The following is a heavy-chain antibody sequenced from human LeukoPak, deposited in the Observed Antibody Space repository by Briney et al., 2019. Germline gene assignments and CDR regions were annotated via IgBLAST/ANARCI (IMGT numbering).Heavy chain of an antibody. J-gene: IGHJ4*02. CDR1: GVSVSNSY. V-gene: IGHV4-4*07. CDR2: IYHGGNT. Sequence: SETLSLTCAVSGVSVSNSYWSWLRQPAGKGLEWIGHIYHGGNTNYNPSLQGRLTMSRDTSKNHVSLRLTSVTAADTALYYCARDDFYGSGRKSGLFDYWGQGILVIVSS. CDR3: ARDDFYGSGRKSGLFDY. D-gene: IGHD3-10*01.